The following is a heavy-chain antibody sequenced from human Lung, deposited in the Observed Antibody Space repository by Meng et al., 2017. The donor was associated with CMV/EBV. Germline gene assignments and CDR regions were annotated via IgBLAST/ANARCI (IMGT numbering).Heavy chain of an antibody. CDR3: TRDYVLNTFYYSGMDV. J-gene: IGHJ6*02. CDR1: GFIFGNYA. D-gene: IGHD3-16*01. CDR2: IRTKVHGETT. Sequence: SXRGSGFIFGNYAIHWVRQGPGKGLEWIGFIRTKVHGETTEDAASVKGRFAISRDDSKNIAYLQMDSLKTEDTAVYYCTRDYVLNTFYYSGMDVWGQGTTVXVSS. V-gene: IGHV3-49*04.